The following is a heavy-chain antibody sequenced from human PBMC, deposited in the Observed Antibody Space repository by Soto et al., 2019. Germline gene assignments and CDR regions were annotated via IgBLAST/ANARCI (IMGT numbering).Heavy chain of an antibody. CDR3: ARGKSGSSGWNDY. J-gene: IGHJ4*02. Sequence: ASVKVSCKASGYTFTSYDVNWVRQATGQGPEWMGWMNPNSGNTGYAQKFQGRVTITRDTSISTTYLELGSLTSEDTAVYYCARGKSGSSGWNDYWGQGTLVTVSS. D-gene: IGHD6-19*01. V-gene: IGHV1-8*01. CDR2: MNPNSGNT. CDR1: GYTFTSYD.